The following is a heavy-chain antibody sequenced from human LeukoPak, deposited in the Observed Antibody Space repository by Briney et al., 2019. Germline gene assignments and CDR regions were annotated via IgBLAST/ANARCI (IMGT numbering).Heavy chain of an antibody. J-gene: IGHJ6*03. Sequence: ASVKVSCKASGGTFSSYAISWVRQAPGQGLEWVGGIIPIFGTANYAQKFQGRVTITTDESTSTAYMELSSLRSEDTAVYYCARSPPNWSSYCYYYMDVWGKGTTVTVSS. D-gene: IGHD3-3*01. CDR3: ARSPPNWSSYCYYYMDV. CDR1: GGTFSSYA. V-gene: IGHV1-69*05. CDR2: IIPIFGTA.